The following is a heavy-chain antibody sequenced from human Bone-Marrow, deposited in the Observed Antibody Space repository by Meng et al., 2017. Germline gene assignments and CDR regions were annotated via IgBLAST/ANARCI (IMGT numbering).Heavy chain of an antibody. D-gene: IGHD6-25*01. Sequence: GGSLRLSCKGSGYSFTSYWIGWVRQIPGKGLEWMGIIYPGDSDTRYSPSFQGQVTISADKSISPAYLQWSRLRSDDTAVYYCARDEDISAAGKPFGDYWGQGTLVTVSS. CDR1: GYSFTSYW. V-gene: IGHV5-51*01. CDR3: ARDEDISAAGKPFGDY. J-gene: IGHJ4*02. CDR2: IYPGDSDT.